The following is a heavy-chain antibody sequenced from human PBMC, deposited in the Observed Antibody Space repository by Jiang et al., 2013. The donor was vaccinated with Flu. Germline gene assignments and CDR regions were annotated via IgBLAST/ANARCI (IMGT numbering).Heavy chain of an antibody. D-gene: IGHD1-26*01. CDR2: IYHSGST. CDR3: ARGSIVGAIY. Sequence: SGLVKPSQTLSLTCAVSGGSISSGGYSWSWIRQPPGKGLEWIGYIYHSGSTYYNPSLKSRVTISVDRSKNQFSLKLSSVTAADTAVYYCARGSIVGAIYWGQGTLVTVSS. V-gene: IGHV4-30-2*01. J-gene: IGHJ4*02. CDR1: GGSISSGGYS.